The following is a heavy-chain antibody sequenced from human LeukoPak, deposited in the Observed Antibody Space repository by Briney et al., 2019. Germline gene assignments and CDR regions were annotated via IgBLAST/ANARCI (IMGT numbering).Heavy chain of an antibody. Sequence: PGGSLRLSCAASGFTFSSYSMNRVRQAPGKGLEWVSSISSSSSYIYYADSVKGRFTISRDNSKNTLYLQMNSLRAEDTAVYYCARAVEQWLVLYWGQGTLVTVSS. CDR2: ISSSSSYI. J-gene: IGHJ4*02. CDR1: GFTFSSYS. D-gene: IGHD6-19*01. V-gene: IGHV3-21*01. CDR3: ARAVEQWLVLY.